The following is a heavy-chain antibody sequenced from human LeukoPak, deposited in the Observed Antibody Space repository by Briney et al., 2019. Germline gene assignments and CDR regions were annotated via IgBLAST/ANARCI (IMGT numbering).Heavy chain of an antibody. D-gene: IGHD2-15*01. CDR2: IYSGGST. Sequence: GRSLRLSCAASGFTVSSNYMSWVRQAPGKGLEWVSVIYSGGSTYYADSVKGRFTISRDNSKNTLYLQMNSLRAEDTAVYYCARDTSRVAGGAFDYWGQGTLVTVSS. CDR1: GFTVSSNY. CDR3: ARDTSRVAGGAFDY. V-gene: IGHV3-66*01. J-gene: IGHJ4*02.